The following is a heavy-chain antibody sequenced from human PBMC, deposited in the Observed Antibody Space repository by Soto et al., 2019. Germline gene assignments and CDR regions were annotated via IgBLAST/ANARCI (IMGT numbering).Heavy chain of an antibody. CDR2: ISSSSSYI. D-gene: IGHD4-17*01. CDR3: ARGSLYGDLLRDAFDI. J-gene: IGHJ3*02. CDR1: GFTFSSYS. V-gene: IGHV3-21*01. Sequence: GGSLRLSCAASGFTFSSYSVNWVRQAPGKGLEWVSSISSSSSYIYYADSVKGRFTISRDNAKNSLYLQMNSLRAEDTAVYYCARGSLYGDLLRDAFDIWGQGTMVTVSS.